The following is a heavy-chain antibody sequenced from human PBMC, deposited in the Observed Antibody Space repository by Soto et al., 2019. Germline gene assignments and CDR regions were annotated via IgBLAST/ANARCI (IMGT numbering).Heavy chain of an antibody. V-gene: IGHV1-69*04. J-gene: IGHJ4*02. Sequence: QVQLVQSGAEVKRPGSSVKVSCKASGDTFSFYSINWVRQAPGLGLEWMGRVNPILSMSNYAQRFQGRVNIAADKSTSTALNELSGLRSEDTAMYYCATSYGSGYRAFDYWGQGALVTVSS. CDR2: VNPILSMS. D-gene: IGHD3-10*01. CDR3: ATSYGSGYRAFDY. CDR1: GDTFSFYS.